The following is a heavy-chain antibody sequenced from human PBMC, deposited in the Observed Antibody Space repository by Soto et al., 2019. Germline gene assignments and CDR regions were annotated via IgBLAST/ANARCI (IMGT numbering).Heavy chain of an antibody. V-gene: IGHV4-31*03. J-gene: IGHJ4*02. Sequence: PSETLSLTCTVSGGSISSGGYYWSWIRQHPGKGLEWIGYIYYSGSTYYNPSLKSRVTISVDTSKNQFSLNLNSVTAADTAMYYCARGDLYSGYVYWSQGILVTV. CDR1: GGSISSGGYY. CDR3: ARGDLYSGYVY. D-gene: IGHD5-12*01. CDR2: IYYSGST.